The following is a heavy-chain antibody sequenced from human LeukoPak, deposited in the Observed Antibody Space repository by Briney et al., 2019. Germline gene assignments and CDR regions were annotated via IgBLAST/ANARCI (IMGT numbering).Heavy chain of an antibody. V-gene: IGHV4-61*01. Sequence: SETLSHTCTVSGGSVSSGSYYWSWIRQPPGTGLEWIGYIYYSGSTNYNPSLKSRVTISVDTSKNQFSLKLSSVTAADTAVYYCARDRMTNYYDSSGYFGDYFDYWGQGTLVTVSS. CDR1: GGSVSSGSYY. D-gene: IGHD3-22*01. CDR3: ARDRMTNYYDSSGYFGDYFDY. CDR2: IYYSGST. J-gene: IGHJ4*02.